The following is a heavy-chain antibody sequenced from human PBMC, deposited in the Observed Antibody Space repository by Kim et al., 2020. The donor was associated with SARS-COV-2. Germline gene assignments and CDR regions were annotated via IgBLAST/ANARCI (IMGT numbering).Heavy chain of an antibody. V-gene: IGHV3-30*04. J-gene: IGHJ2*01. CDR1: GFTFSSYA. D-gene: IGHD3-22*01. CDR2: ISYDGSNK. Sequence: GGSLRLSCAASGFTFSSYAMHWVRQAPGKGLEWVAVISYDGSNKYYADSVKGRFTISRDNSKNTLYLQMNSLRAEDTAVYYCARTGSTYYYDSSGYYYYWYFDLWGRGALVTVSS. CDR3: ARTGSTYYYDSSGYYYYWYFDL.